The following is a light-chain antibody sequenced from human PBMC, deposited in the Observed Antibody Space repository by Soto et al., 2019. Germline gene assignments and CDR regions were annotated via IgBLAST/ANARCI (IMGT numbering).Light chain of an antibody. CDR2: GAS. CDR3: QQYDSSPWT. Sequence: ESVLTQSPGTLSLSPGERATLSCRASQSVSSNYLAWYQQKPGQAPRLLIYGASSRATGIPDRFSGSGSGTDFTLTISRLEPEDFAVYYCQQYDSSPWTFGQGTKVEIK. J-gene: IGKJ1*01. V-gene: IGKV3-20*01. CDR1: QSVSSNY.